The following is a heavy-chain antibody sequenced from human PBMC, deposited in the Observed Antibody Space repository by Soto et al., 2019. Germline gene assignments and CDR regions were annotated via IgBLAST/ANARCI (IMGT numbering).Heavy chain of an antibody. J-gene: IGHJ4*02. V-gene: IGHV3-23*01. Sequence: EVQLLESGGGLVQPGGSLRLSCAASEFTFRNYAMSWVRQAPGKGLEWVSTISGSGGSTFYADSVKGRFTISRDNSRNTLYLQMNSLRAEDTAIYFCARGDDILTGPVFDYWGQGTLVTVSS. CDR3: ARGDDILTGPVFDY. CDR2: ISGSGGST. D-gene: IGHD3-9*01. CDR1: EFTFRNYA.